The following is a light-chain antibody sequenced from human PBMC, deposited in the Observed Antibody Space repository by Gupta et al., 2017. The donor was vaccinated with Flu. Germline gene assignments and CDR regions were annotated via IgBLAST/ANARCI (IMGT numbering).Light chain of an antibody. CDR2: DVS. CDR3: SSYTNSSTPHGV. J-gene: IGLJ2*01. CDR1: SSDVGGYNY. V-gene: IGLV2-14*04. Sequence: TISCTGTSSDVGGYNYVSWYQQHPGKAPKLMIYDVSNRPSGVSNRFSGAKSGNTASLTISGLQAEDEADYYCSSYTNSSTPHGVFGGGTKLTVL.